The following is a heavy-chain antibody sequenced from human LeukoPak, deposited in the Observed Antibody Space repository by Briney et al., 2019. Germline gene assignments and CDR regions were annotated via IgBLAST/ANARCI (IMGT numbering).Heavy chain of an antibody. CDR2: IIPIFGTA. J-gene: IGHJ6*02. V-gene: IGHV1-69*05. CDR3: ARDSGYGSGSYYFYYGMDV. Sequence: SVKVSCKASGGTFSSYAISWVRQAPGQGLEWMGGIIPIFGTANYAQKFQGRVTITTDESTSTAYMELSSLRSEDTAVYYCARDSGYGSGSYYFYYGMDVWGQGTTVTVSS. D-gene: IGHD3-10*01. CDR1: GGTFSSYA.